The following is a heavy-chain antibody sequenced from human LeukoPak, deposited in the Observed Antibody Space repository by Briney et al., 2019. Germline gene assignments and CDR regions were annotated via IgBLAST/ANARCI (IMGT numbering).Heavy chain of an antibody. CDR3: VRYYYDSSGYQRYFDY. CDR1: GFTFSSYV. Sequence: GGSLRLSCSASGFTFSSYVMHWVRQAPGKGLEYVSAITSNGGTTYYADSVKGRFTISRDNSKNTLYLQMSSLRAEDTAVFYCVRYYYDSSGYQRYFDYWGQGTLATVSS. V-gene: IGHV3-64D*09. D-gene: IGHD3-22*01. J-gene: IGHJ4*02. CDR2: ITSNGGTT.